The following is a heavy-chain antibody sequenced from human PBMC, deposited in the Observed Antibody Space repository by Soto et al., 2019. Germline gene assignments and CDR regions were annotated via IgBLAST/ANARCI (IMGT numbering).Heavy chain of an antibody. V-gene: IGHV6-1*01. D-gene: IGHD6-13*01. CDR3: ARVEYSSSWDSTKQIFDS. CDR2: TYYRSKWYN. CDR1: GDSVSSNSAA. Sequence: SQTLSLTCAISGDSVSSNSAAWNWIRQSPSRGLEWLGRTYYRSKWYNDYAVSVKSRITINPDTSKNQFSLQLNSVTPEDTAVYYCARVEYSSSWDSTKQIFDSWGQGTLVTGSS. J-gene: IGHJ4*02.